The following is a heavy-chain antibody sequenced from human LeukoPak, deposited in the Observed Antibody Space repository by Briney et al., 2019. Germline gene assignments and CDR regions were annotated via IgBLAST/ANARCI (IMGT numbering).Heavy chain of an antibody. CDR2: IRYDGSNK. J-gene: IGHJ4*02. V-gene: IGHV3-30*02. Sequence: GGSLRLSCAASGFTFSSYAMSWVRQAPGKGLEWVAFIRYDGSNKYYADSVKGRFTISRDNSKNTLYLQMNSLRAEDTAVYYCARPGEDYDILTGYLGYWGQGTLVTVSS. CDR3: ARPGEDYDILTGYLGY. CDR1: GFTFSSYA. D-gene: IGHD3-9*01.